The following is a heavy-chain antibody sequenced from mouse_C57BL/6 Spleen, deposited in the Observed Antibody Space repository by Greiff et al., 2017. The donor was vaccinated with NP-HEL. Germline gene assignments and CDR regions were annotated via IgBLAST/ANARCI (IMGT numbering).Heavy chain of an antibody. V-gene: IGHV1-19*01. Sequence: VQLKESGPVLVKPGASVKMSCKASGYTFTDYYMNWVKQSHGKSLEWIGVINPYNGGTSYNQKFKGKATLTVDKSSSTAYMELNSLTSEDSAVYYCARSVTTDWFAYWGQGTLVTVSA. CDR2: INPYNGGT. J-gene: IGHJ3*01. CDR3: ARSVTTDWFAY. CDR1: GYTFTDYY. D-gene: IGHD2-2*01.